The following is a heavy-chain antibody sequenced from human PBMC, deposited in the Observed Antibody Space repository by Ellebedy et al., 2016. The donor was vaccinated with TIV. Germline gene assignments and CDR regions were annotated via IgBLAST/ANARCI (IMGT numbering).Heavy chain of an antibody. V-gene: IGHV1-69*13. CDR1: GGTFNSHA. D-gene: IGHD3-10*01. J-gene: IGHJ4*02. CDR3: ARGTAYYHRYFDD. CDR2: ITGMFRTV. Sequence: SVKVSCKASGGTFNSHAISWVRQAPGQGLEWMGGITGMFRTVTYAQNFQGRVTITADEFMSTAYMELSSLRSEDTAMYYCARGTAYYHRYFDDWGQGTLVTVSS.